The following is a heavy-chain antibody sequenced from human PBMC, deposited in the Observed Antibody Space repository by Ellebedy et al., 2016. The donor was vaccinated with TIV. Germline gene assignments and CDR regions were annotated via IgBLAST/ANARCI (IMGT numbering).Heavy chain of an antibody. CDR3: ARDRGAAADPFFDY. V-gene: IGHV3-48*02. J-gene: IGHJ4*02. Sequence: GESLKISXAASGFTFSSYSMNWVRQAPGKGLEWVSYISSSSSTIYYADSVKGRFTISRDNAKNSLYLQMNSLGDEDTAVYYCARDRGAAADPFFDYWGQGTLVTVSS. CDR2: ISSSSSTI. CDR1: GFTFSSYS. D-gene: IGHD6-13*01.